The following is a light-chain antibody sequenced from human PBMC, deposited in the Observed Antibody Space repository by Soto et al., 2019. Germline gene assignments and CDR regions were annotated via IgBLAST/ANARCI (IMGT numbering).Light chain of an antibody. J-gene: IGLJ1*01. V-gene: IGLV2-11*01. CDR2: DVS. CDR1: SSDVAAYNY. Sequence: QSVLTQPRSVSGSPGQSVTISCTGTSSDVAAYNYVSWYQQHPGKAPKLLICDVSRRPSGVPDRFSGSKSGNTASLTISGLQAEDEADYFCCSYAGSYTYVFGTGTKVTVL. CDR3: CSYAGSYTYV.